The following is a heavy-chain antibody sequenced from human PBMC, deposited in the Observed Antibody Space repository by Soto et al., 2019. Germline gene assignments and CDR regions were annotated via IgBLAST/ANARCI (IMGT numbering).Heavy chain of an antibody. CDR1: GFTFSSYR. V-gene: IGHV3-21*01. Sequence: GGSLRLSCAASGFTFSSYRINWVRQAPGKGLEVVSSNSSCSSYIYYAPSLKGRFTTPRDNAKKSVYLQMNSRGGEDTAVYYCATDSPHARRWSYLDYWGQGP. J-gene: IGHJ4*02. CDR3: ATDSPHARRWSYLDY. D-gene: IGHD2-15*01. CDR2: NSSCSSYI.